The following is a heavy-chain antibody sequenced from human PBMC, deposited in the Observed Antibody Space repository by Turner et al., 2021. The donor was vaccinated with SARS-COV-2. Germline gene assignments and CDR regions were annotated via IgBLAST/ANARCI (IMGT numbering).Heavy chain of an antibody. J-gene: IGHJ5*02. CDR1: GYTLTELS. CDR2: FDREDGET. CDR3: ATGYQLRVNWFDP. D-gene: IGHD2-2*01. V-gene: IGHV1-24*01. Sequence: QVQLVQSGAEGKKPGASVKVSCKISGYTLTELSMYWVRQAPGKGLEWMGGFDREDGETIYAQNVQGRVTMTEDTSTDTAYMELSSLRSEDTAVYFCATGYQLRVNWFDPWGQGTLVTVSS.